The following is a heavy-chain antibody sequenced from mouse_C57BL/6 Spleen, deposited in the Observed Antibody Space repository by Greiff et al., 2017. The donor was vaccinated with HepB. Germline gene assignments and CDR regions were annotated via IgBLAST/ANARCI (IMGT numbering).Heavy chain of an antibody. CDR3: ARGIYDGYPFAY. Sequence: EVQVVESGGGLVKPGGSLKLSCAASGFTFSSYAMSWVRQTPEKRLEWVATISDGGSYTYYPDNVKGRFTISRDNAKNNLYLQMSHLKSEDTAMYYCARGIYDGYPFAYWGQGTLVTVSA. V-gene: IGHV5-4*01. J-gene: IGHJ3*01. D-gene: IGHD2-3*01. CDR2: ISDGGSYT. CDR1: GFTFSSYA.